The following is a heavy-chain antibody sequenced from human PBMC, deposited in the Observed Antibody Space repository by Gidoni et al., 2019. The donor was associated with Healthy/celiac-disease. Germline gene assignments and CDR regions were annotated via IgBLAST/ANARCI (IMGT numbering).Heavy chain of an antibody. Sequence: QVQLVQSGAEVKKPGSSVTVSCKASGGTFSSYAISWVRQAPGQGLEWMGRIIPILGIANYAQKFQGRVTITADKSTSTAYMELSSLRSEDTAVYYCARVRRPNSSGQYYFDYWGQGTLVTVSS. CDR1: GGTFSSYA. CDR2: IIPILGIA. J-gene: IGHJ4*02. D-gene: IGHD6-19*01. CDR3: ARVRRPNSSGQYYFDY. V-gene: IGHV1-69*04.